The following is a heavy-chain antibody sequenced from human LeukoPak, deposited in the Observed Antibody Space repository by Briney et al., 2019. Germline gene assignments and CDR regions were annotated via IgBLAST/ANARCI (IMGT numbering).Heavy chain of an antibody. CDR3: ARVGIQLWSNFDY. D-gene: IGHD5-18*01. CDR2: IYYSGST. Sequence: SETLSLTCTVSGGSISSSSYYWGWIRQPPGKGLEWIGSIYYSGSTYYNPSLKSRVTISVDTSKNQFSLKLSSVTAADTAVYYCARVGIQLWSNFDYWGQGTLDTVSS. CDR1: GGSISSSSYY. J-gene: IGHJ4*02. V-gene: IGHV4-39*01.